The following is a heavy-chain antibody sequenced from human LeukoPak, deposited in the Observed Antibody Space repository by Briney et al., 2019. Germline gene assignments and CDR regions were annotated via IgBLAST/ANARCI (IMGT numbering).Heavy chain of an antibody. Sequence: PSETLSLTCAVYGGSFSGYYWSWIRQPPGKGLEWIGEINHSGSTNYNPSLKSRVTISVDTSKNQFSLKLSSVTAADTAVYYCASVDGGNFSFVYWGQGTLVTVSS. J-gene: IGHJ4*02. CDR3: ASVDGGNFSFVY. V-gene: IGHV4-34*01. CDR2: INHSGST. CDR1: GGSFSGYY. D-gene: IGHD4-23*01.